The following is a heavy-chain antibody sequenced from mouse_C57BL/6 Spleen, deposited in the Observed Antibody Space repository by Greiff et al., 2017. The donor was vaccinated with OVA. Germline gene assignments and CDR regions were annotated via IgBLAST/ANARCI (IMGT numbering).Heavy chain of an antibody. CDR1: GYTFTSYW. D-gene: IGHD1-1*01. Sequence: VQLQQPGAELVMPGASVKLSCKASGYTFTSYWMHWVKQRPGQGLEWIGEIDPSDSYTNYNQKFKGKSTLTVDKSSSTAYMQLSSLTSEDSAVYYCARSITTVPYWYFDVWGTGTTVTVSS. V-gene: IGHV1-69*01. CDR2: IDPSDSYT. CDR3: ARSITTVPYWYFDV. J-gene: IGHJ1*03.